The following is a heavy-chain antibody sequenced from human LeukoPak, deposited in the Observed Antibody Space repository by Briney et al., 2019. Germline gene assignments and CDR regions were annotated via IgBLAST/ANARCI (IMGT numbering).Heavy chain of an antibody. CDR2: TYSDSST. J-gene: IGHJ3*02. V-gene: IGHV3-53*01. Sequence: GGSLRLSCAASGFTVSNNYMSWVRQAPGKGLEWVSITYSDSSTNYADSVKGRFTISRDTYQNTLSLQMNSLRAEDTAVYYCVRKNRDFNAAFDIWGQGTVVTVSS. CDR3: VRKNRDFNAAFDI. CDR1: GFTVSNNY. D-gene: IGHD2-21*02.